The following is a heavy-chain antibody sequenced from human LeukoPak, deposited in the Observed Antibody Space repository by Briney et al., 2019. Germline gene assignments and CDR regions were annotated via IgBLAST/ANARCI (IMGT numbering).Heavy chain of an antibody. CDR1: GYTFTGYY. CDR3: ARVLRSGYYGMDV. CDR2: INPNSGGT. Sequence: GASVKVTCKASGYTFTGYYMHWVRQAPGQGLEWMGWINPNSGGTNYAQKFQGRVTMTKDTSISTAYMELSRLRSDDTAVYYCARVLRSGYYGMDVWGQGTTVTVSS. V-gene: IGHV1-2*02. J-gene: IGHJ6*02. D-gene: IGHD7-27*01.